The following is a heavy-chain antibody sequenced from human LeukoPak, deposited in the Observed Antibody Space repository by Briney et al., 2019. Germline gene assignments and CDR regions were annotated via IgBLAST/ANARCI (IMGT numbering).Heavy chain of an antibody. CDR2: ISGSGGST. Sequence: PGGSLRLSCAASGFTFSSYAMSWVRQAPGEGLEWVSAISGSGGSTYYADSVKGRFTISRDNSKNTLYLQMNSLRAEDTAVYYCAKRYSSSSGFDYWGQGTLVTVSS. CDR1: GFTFSSYA. D-gene: IGHD6-6*01. J-gene: IGHJ4*02. V-gene: IGHV3-23*01. CDR3: AKRYSSSSGFDY.